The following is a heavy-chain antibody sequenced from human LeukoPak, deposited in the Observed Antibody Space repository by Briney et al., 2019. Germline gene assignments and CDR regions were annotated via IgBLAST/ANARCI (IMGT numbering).Heavy chain of an antibody. CDR1: GFTFSSYE. D-gene: IGHD3-22*01. CDR3: AGSAYYRDFDY. Sequence: GGSLRLSCAASGFTFSSYEINWVRQAPGKGLEWVSYISSSGSTIKYADSVKGRFTISRGNAKNSLYLQMNSLRAEDTAVYYCAGSAYYRDFDYWGQGTLVTVSS. V-gene: IGHV3-48*03. J-gene: IGHJ4*02. CDR2: ISSSGSTI.